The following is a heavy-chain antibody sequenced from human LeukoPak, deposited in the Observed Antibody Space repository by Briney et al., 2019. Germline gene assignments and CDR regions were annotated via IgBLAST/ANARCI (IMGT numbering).Heavy chain of an antibody. V-gene: IGHV1-18*01. CDR1: GYTFTSYG. CDR2: ISAYNGNT. D-gene: IGHD3-3*01. CDR3: ARDESGYYSSWFDP. Sequence: ASVQVSCKASGYTFTSYGISWVRQAPGQGLEWMGWISAYNGNTNYAQKIQGRVTMTTDTSTSTAYMELRSLRSDDTAVYYCARDESGYYSSWFDPWGQGTLVTVSS. J-gene: IGHJ5*02.